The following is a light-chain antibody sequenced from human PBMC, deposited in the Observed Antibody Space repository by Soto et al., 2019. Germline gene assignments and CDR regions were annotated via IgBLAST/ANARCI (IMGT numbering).Light chain of an antibody. V-gene: IGKV1-5*01. CDR2: DVS. J-gene: IGKJ5*01. CDR1: QSINNL. Sequence: DVQMTQSPSTLSASVGDRVTITCRASQSINNLLAWYQQKPGKAPKFLIYDVSTLESGVPSRFSGSGSGTEFTLTISSLQPEDFAVYYCQQYGSSPPITFGQGTRLENK. CDR3: QQYGSSPPIT.